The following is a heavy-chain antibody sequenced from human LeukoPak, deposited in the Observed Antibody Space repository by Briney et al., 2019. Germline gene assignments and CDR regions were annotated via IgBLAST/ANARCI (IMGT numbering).Heavy chain of an antibody. CDR1: GGTFSSYA. V-gene: IGHV1-69*06. D-gene: IGHD6-13*01. CDR2: IIPIFGTT. J-gene: IGHJ6*03. Sequence: ASVKVSCKASGGTFSSYAISWVRQAPGQGLEWMGGIIPIFGTTNYAQKFQGRVTITADKSTSTAYMELSSLRSEDTAVYYCAGVNKQLVHEGGSRLYYYYYYMDVWGKGTTVTVSS. CDR3: AGVNKQLVHEGGSRLYYYYYYMDV.